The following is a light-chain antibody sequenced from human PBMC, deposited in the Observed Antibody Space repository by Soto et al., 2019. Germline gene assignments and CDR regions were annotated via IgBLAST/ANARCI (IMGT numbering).Light chain of an antibody. J-gene: IGKJ2*01. CDR2: GAS. Sequence: EIVMTQSPATLSVSPGERATLSCRASQSVSSNLAWYQQKPGQDPRLLIYGASTRATGIPARFSGSGSGTEFTLTISSLQSEDFAVYYCQQYNNWPYTFGLGTKLEIK. CDR3: QQYNNWPYT. CDR1: QSVSSN. V-gene: IGKV3-15*01.